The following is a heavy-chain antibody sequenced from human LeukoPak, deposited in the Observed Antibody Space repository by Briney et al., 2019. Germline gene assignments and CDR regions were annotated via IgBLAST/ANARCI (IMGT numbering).Heavy chain of an antibody. CDR2: INHSGST. CDR1: GGSFSGYY. V-gene: IGHV4-34*01. CDR3: AGVVTRHFPYYYGMDV. Sequence: SETLSLTCAVYGGSFSGYYWSWIRQPPGKGLEWIGEINHSGSTNYNPSLKSRVTISVDTSKDQFSLKLSSVTAADTAVYYCAGVVTRHFPYYYGMDVWGQGTTVTVSS. D-gene: IGHD4-23*01. J-gene: IGHJ6*02.